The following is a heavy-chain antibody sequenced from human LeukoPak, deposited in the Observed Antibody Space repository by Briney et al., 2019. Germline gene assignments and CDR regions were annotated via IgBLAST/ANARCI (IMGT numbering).Heavy chain of an antibody. J-gene: IGHJ4*02. CDR2: IKPNGSEK. CDR3: ARDTVGVTDY. CDR1: GFTFSSYG. V-gene: IGHV3-7*01. Sequence: GGSLRLSCAASGFTFSSYGMHWVRQAPGKGLEWVTNIKPNGSEKYYVDSVKGRFTISRDNAKNSLYLQMNSLRAEDTALYYCARDTVGVTDYWGQGTLVTVSS. D-gene: IGHD1-26*01.